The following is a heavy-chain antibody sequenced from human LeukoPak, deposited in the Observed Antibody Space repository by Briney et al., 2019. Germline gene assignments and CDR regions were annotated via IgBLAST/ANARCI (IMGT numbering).Heavy chain of an antibody. J-gene: IGHJ6*02. CDR3: AREAFYDFWSGYLGYYYYGMDV. V-gene: IGHV4-31*03. D-gene: IGHD3-3*01. Sequence: SETLSLTCTVSGGSISSGGYYWSWIRQHPGKGLEWIGYIYYSGNTYYNPSLKSRVTISVDTSKNQFSLKLSSVTAADTAVYYCAREAFYDFWSGYLGYYYYGMDVWGQGTTVTVSS. CDR2: IYYSGNT. CDR1: GGSISSGGYY.